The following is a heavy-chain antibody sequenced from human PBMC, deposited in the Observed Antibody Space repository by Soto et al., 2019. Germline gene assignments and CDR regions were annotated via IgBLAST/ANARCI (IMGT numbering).Heavy chain of an antibody. J-gene: IGHJ5*02. Sequence: GSLVNLSGKASGYAITVYVIICARHARGQGLEWIGWITAYNGNTNQAKKLQGRLTMTTDTSTRTAYTELRRLRSDDTAVYFCQRVMTTVATRTCLDLSRQGTLVTVSS. CDR3: QRVMTTVATRTCLDL. CDR1: GYAITVYV. V-gene: IGHV1-18*01. D-gene: IGHD4-17*01. CDR2: ITAYNGNT.